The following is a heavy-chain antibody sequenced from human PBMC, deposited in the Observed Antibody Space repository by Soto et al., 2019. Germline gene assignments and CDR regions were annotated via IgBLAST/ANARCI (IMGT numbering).Heavy chain of an antibody. D-gene: IGHD6-19*01. J-gene: IGHJ4*02. CDR3: ARADWELGGWYYFDY. CDR2: IWYDGSNK. CDR1: GFTFSSYG. V-gene: IGHV3-33*01. Sequence: QVQLVESGGGVVQPGRSLRLSCAASGFTFSSYGMHWVRQAPGKGLEWVAVIWYDGSNKYYADSVKGRFTISRDNSKNTLYLQMNSLRAEDTAVYYCARADWELGGWYYFDYWGQGTLVTVSS.